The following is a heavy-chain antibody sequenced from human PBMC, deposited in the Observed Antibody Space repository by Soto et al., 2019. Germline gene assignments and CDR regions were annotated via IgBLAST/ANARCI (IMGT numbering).Heavy chain of an antibody. CDR1: GGSVSSGSYY. CDR3: ARFTIFGVVTRQFDY. CDR2: IYYSGST. V-gene: IGHV4-61*01. J-gene: IGHJ4*02. D-gene: IGHD3-3*01. Sequence: PSETLSLTCTVSGGSVSSGSYYWSWIRQPPGKGLEWIGYIYYSGSTNYNPSLKSRVTISVDTSKNQFSLKLSSVTAADTAVYYCARFTIFGVVTRQFDYWGQGTLVTVSS.